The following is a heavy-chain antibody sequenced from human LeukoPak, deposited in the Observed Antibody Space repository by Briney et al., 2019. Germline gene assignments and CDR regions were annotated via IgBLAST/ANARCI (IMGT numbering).Heavy chain of an antibody. Sequence: GLTEKVFRKVSGYTHPVLYMHWVRHAPGKGLVWRRGFDPEDGDTIYAQKLQGRVTMTEDTSTDTTYMELSSLISEGTAVYYCATDLSIAARPLGYWGQGTLVTVSS. V-gene: IGHV1-24*01. CDR1: GYTHPVLY. CDR2: FDPEDGDT. CDR3: ATDLSIAARPLGY. D-gene: IGHD6-6*01. J-gene: IGHJ4*02.